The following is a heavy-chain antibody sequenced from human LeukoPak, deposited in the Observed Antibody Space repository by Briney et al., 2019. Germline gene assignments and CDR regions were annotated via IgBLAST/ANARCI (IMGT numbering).Heavy chain of an antibody. CDR3: ARVRPHPIIDV. Sequence: PGGSLRLSCAASGFTVSNNYMSWVRQAPGKGLEWVSVIYTGVSTYYADSVKGRFAISRDNSKNTLYLQMNSLRAEDTGVYYCARVRPHPIIDVWGKGPTVTVSS. CDR1: GFTVSNNY. CDR2: IYTGVST. J-gene: IGHJ6*03. V-gene: IGHV3-53*01. D-gene: IGHD6-6*01.